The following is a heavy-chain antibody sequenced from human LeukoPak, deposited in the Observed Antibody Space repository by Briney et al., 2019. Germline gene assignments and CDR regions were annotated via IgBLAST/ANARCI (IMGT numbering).Heavy chain of an antibody. Sequence: SETLSLTCAVYGGSFSGYYWSWIRQPPGKGLEWIGEIKHSGSTNYNPSLKSRVTISVDTSKNQFSLKLSSVTAADTAVYYCARDRKATTFYYYGMDVWGQGTTVTVSS. V-gene: IGHV4-34*01. CDR2: IKHSGST. CDR1: GGSFSGYY. D-gene: IGHD5-12*01. J-gene: IGHJ6*02. CDR3: ARDRKATTFYYYGMDV.